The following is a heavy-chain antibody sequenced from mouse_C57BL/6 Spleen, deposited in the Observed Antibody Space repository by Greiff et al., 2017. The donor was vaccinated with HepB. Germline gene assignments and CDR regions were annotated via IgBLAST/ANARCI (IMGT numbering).Heavy chain of an antibody. Sequence: VQLQQPGAELVRPGSSVKLSCKASGYTFTSYWMHWVKQRPIQGLEWIGNIDPSDSETHYNQKFKDKATLTVDKSSSTAYMQLSSLTSEDSAVYYCARSTMVKDFDYWGQGTTLTVSS. J-gene: IGHJ2*01. CDR1: GYTFTSYW. V-gene: IGHV1-52*01. CDR3: ARSTMVKDFDY. CDR2: IDPSDSET. D-gene: IGHD2-2*01.